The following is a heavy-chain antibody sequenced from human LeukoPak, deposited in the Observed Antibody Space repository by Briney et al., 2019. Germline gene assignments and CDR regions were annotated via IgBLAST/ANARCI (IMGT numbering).Heavy chain of an antibody. CDR2: ISGDHAT. D-gene: IGHD2-8*01. J-gene: IGHJ4*02. Sequence: PGGSLRLSCAASGFTFGNYAMSWVRQAPGKGLEWVAAISGDHATYDSTSLRGRFTISRDNSKNMLYLQMNGLRAEASAVYYCAKDTQGVRGNFLFEYWGQGTLVTVSS. CDR1: GFTFGNYA. CDR3: AKDTQGVRGNFLFEY. V-gene: IGHV3-23*01.